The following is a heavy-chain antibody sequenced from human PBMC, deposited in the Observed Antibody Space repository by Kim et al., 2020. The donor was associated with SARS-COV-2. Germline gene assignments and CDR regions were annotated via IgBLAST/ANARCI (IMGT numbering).Heavy chain of an antibody. Sequence: ASVKVSCKASGYTFTSYAMNWVRQAPGQGLEWMGWINTNTGNPTYAQGFTGRFVFSLDTSVSTAYLQISSLKAEDTAVYYCARVSAASGSYLLFDYWGQGTLVTVSS. V-gene: IGHV7-4-1*02. CDR3: ARVSAASGSYLLFDY. CDR2: INTNTGNP. CDR1: GYTFTSYA. J-gene: IGHJ4*02. D-gene: IGHD3-10*01.